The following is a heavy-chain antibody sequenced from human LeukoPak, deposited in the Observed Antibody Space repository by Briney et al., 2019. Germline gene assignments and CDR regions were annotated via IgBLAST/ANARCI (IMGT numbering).Heavy chain of an antibody. CDR1: GFTFSIYA. Sequence: PGGSLRLSCAGSGFTFSIYAMTWVRQAPGKGLEWVSSIGGRGDSTNYADSVKGRFTISRDNSKNTLYMQMNSLKVEDTAVYYCAKGGNIRILDYYYYYMDVWGKGTTVTVSS. CDR3: AKGGNIRILDYYYYYMDV. D-gene: IGHD2/OR15-2a*01. V-gene: IGHV3-23*01. CDR2: IGGRGDST. J-gene: IGHJ6*03.